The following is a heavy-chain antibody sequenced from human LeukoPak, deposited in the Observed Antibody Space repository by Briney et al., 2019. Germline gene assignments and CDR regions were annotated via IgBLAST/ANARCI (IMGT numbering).Heavy chain of an antibody. J-gene: IGHJ4*02. V-gene: IGHV3-48*04. Sequence: GGSLRLSCEASGFTFSSYSMNWVRQAPGKGLEWVSYISSSGSTIYYADSVKGRFTNSRDNAKNSLYLQMNSLRAEDTAVYYCASSKGSWPDYFDSWGQGTLVTVSS. CDR2: ISSSGSTI. D-gene: IGHD6-13*01. CDR1: GFTFSSYS. CDR3: ASSKGSWPDYFDS.